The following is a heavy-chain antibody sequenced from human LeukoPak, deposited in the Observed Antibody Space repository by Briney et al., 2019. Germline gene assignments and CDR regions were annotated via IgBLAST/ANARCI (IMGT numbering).Heavy chain of an antibody. CDR2: TRNKGNSYTT. CDR3: ARVGSGYDFDY. D-gene: IGHD5-12*01. V-gene: IGHV3-72*01. Sequence: GGSLRLPCAASGFTFSDHYMDWVRQAPGKGLEWVGRTRNKGNSYTTEYAASVKGRFTISRDESKNSLNLQMNSLKTEDTAVYYCARVGSGYDFDYWGQGTLVTVSS. J-gene: IGHJ4*02. CDR1: GFTFSDHY.